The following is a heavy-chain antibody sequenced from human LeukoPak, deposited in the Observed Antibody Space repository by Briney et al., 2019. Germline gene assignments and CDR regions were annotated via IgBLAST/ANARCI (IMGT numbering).Heavy chain of an antibody. D-gene: IGHD4-11*01. CDR3: AKTSRANGNYDSPFDS. CDR2: VRGGGSAT. V-gene: IGHV3-23*01. J-gene: IGHJ4*02. CDR1: GFTFSTYA. Sequence: GGSLRLSCAGSGFTFSTYAMSWVRQTPGKGLEWVSAVRGGGSATFYADSVKGRFTISRDNSKNTLYLQMDSLRDEDTAIYYCAKTSRANGNYDSPFDSWGQGTLVTVSS.